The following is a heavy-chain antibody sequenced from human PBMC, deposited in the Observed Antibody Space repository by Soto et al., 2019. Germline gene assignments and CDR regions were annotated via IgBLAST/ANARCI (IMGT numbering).Heavy chain of an antibody. CDR3: AEDTEDWNHGAFDF. V-gene: IGHV3-23*01. J-gene: IGHJ4*02. D-gene: IGHD1-1*01. CDR1: GFTFSSYA. CDR2: IDDRGGRI. Sequence: VQLLASGGDLVQPGGSLRLSCAASGFTFSSYAMSWFRQAPGKGLEWVSGIDDRGGRIYYAGSVKGRFTISRDNSKNTLYLQMNSLRAEDTAVYYCAEDTEDWNHGAFDFWGQGTLVTVSS.